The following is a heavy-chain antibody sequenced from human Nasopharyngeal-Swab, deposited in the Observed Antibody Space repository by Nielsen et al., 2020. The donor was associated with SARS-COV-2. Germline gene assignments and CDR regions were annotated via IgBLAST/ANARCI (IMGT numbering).Heavy chain of an antibody. J-gene: IGHJ4*02. CDR1: GFTFSSYA. CDR3: TTDFYFDY. CDR2: ISGSGGST. Sequence: GESLKISCAASGFTFSSYAMSWVRQAPGKGLEWVSVISGSGGSTYYADSVKGRFTISRDNSKNTLYLQMNSLRAEDTAVYYCTTDFYFDYWGQGTLVTVSS. V-gene: IGHV3-23*01.